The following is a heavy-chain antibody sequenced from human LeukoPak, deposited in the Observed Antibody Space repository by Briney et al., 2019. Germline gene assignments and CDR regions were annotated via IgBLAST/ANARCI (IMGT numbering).Heavy chain of an antibody. CDR2: ISADGAST. D-gene: IGHD3-3*01. J-gene: IGHJ4*02. CDR3: AKGGHYTHFEY. Sequence: GGSLRLSCAASGLTFRNYAMTWVRQAPGKGLEWVSTISADGASTFYADSVRGRFTISRDNSENTLYLQMDSLRAEDTAVYYCAKGGHYTHFEYWGQGTLVTVSS. V-gene: IGHV3-23*01. CDR1: GLTFRNYA.